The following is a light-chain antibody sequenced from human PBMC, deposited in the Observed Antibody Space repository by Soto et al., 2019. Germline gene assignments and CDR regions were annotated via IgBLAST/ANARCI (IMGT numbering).Light chain of an antibody. Sequence: EIVMTHSPATLSVSPGDRATLSCRASQSVSSNVAWYQQKPGQAPRLLIYGASTRATGIPARFSGSGSGTEFTLTISSLQSEDFAVYYCQQYNNWPPYTFGQGTKLEIK. J-gene: IGKJ2*01. CDR2: GAS. CDR1: QSVSSN. V-gene: IGKV3-15*01. CDR3: QQYNNWPPYT.